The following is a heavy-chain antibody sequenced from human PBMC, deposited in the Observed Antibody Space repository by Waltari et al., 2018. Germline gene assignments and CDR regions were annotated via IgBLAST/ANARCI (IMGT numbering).Heavy chain of an antibody. Sequence: EVQLVESGGGLIQPGGSLRLSCAASGFTFSSNWMHWVPHAPGKGRVWVSRINTDGSSTSYADSVKGRFTISRDNAKNTLYLQMNSLRAEDTAVYYCAKEDGPGIAVAGPDYWGQGTLVTVSS. CDR1: GFTFSSNW. D-gene: IGHD6-19*01. V-gene: IGHV3-74*01. CDR2: INTDGSST. J-gene: IGHJ4*02. CDR3: AKEDGPGIAVAGPDY.